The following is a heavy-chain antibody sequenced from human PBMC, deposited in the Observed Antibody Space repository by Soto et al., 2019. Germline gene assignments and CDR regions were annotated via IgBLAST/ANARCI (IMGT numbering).Heavy chain of an antibody. J-gene: IGHJ3*02. CDR2: INHSGST. CDR1: GGSFSGYY. V-gene: IGHV4-34*01. D-gene: IGHD1-26*01. CDR3: ARGMYSAGAFDI. Sequence: QVQLQQWGAGLLKPSETLSLTCAVYGGSFSGYYWSWIRQPPGKGLEWIGEINHSGSTNYNPSLKSRVTISVDTSKNQFSLELSSVTAADTAVYYCARGMYSAGAFDIWGQGTMVTVSS.